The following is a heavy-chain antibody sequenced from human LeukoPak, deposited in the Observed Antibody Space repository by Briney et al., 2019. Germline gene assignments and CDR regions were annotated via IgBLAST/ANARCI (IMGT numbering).Heavy chain of an antibody. Sequence: PSETLSLTGTVSGYSISSGYYWGWIRQPPGKGLEWIGSIYHSGSTYYNPSLKSRVTISVDTSKNQFSLKLSSVTAADTAVYYCAREIVGWFGELGDRGYWGQGTLVTVSS. CDR2: IYHSGST. V-gene: IGHV4-38-2*02. CDR3: AREIVGWFGELGDRGY. D-gene: IGHD3-10*01. J-gene: IGHJ4*02. CDR1: GYSISSGYY.